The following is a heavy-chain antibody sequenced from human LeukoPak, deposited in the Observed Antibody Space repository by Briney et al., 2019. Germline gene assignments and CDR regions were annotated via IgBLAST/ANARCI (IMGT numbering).Heavy chain of an antibody. CDR2: INPKSGVT. CDR1: EYTFTDYY. CDR3: ARDAWLVGATNLYYFGH. D-gene: IGHD1-26*01. Sequence: ASVKVSCKASEYTFTDYYMHWVRQAPGQGLEWLGWINPKSGVTNYAQKFQGRVTMTRDPSISSAYMELNSLRSDDTAVYYCARDAWLVGATNLYYFGHWGQGTLVTVSS. V-gene: IGHV1-2*02. J-gene: IGHJ4*02.